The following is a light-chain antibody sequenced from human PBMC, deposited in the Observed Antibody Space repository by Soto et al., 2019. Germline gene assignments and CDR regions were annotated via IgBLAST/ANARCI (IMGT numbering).Light chain of an antibody. CDR2: AAS. CDR1: QSVYSN. CDR3: QQSHSWPRT. V-gene: IGKV3-15*01. J-gene: IGKJ1*01. Sequence: IVMTQSPATLSVSPGERATLSCRASQSVYSNFAWYQQKPGQAPRLLIYAASTRAADIPVRFSGTGSGTDFTLTISSLQSEDVAVYFCQQSHSWPRTFGQGTTVEIK.